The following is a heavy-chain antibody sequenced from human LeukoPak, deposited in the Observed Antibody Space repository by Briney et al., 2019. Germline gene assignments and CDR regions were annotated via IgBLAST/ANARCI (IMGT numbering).Heavy chain of an antibody. V-gene: IGHV4-34*01. CDR1: GGSFSGYY. CDR3: ARLSWNYYFDY. CDR2: INHSGST. Sequence: SETLSLTCAVCGGSFSGYYWSWIRQPPGKGLEWIGEINHSGSTNYNPSLKSRVTISVDTSKNQFSLKLSSVTAADTAVYYCARLSWNYYFDYWGQGTLVTVSS. D-gene: IGHD1-7*01. J-gene: IGHJ4*02.